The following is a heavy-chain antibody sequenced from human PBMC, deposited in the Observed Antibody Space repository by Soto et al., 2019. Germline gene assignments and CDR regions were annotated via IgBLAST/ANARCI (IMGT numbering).Heavy chain of an antibody. D-gene: IGHD3-22*01. J-gene: IGHJ5*02. CDR1: GGSISSSTYY. CDR3: ARQETSSGWENNWFDP. V-gene: IGHV4-39*01. Sequence: SETLSLTCTVSGGSISSSTYYWGWICQPPGKGLEWIGSIYYSGSTYYNPSLKSRVTISVDTSKNQFSLKLSSVTAADTAVYYCARQETSSGWENNWFDPWGQGTLVTVS. CDR2: IYYSGST.